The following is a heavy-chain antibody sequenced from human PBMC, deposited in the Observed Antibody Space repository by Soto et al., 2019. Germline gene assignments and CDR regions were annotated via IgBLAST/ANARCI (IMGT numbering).Heavy chain of an antibody. Sequence: EVHLLESGGGLVQPGGSLRLSCAASGFTFSNYAMSWVRQAPGKGLEWVSTISHNGATTYYADFVKGQFTISRDNSKNTLYLFFSSLRAQDTAVYYCAKDPLKNGYSIMDYWGQGTLVTVSS. CDR1: GFTFSNYA. J-gene: IGHJ4*02. CDR2: ISHNGATT. D-gene: IGHD3-22*01. V-gene: IGHV3-23*01. CDR3: AKDPLKNGYSIMDY.